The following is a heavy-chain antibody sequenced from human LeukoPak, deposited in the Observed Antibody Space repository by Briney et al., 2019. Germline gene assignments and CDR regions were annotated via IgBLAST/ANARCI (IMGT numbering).Heavy chain of an antibody. J-gene: IGHJ4*02. Sequence: ASVKVPCKASGYTFTSYYMHWVRQAPGQGLEWMGIINPSGGSTSYAQKFQGRVTMTRDTSTSTVYMELSSLRSEDTAVYYCARGVSPSIAARPVNYFDYWGQGTLVTVSS. CDR2: INPSGGST. CDR3: ARGVSPSIAARPVNYFDY. CDR1: GYTFTSYY. V-gene: IGHV1-46*01. D-gene: IGHD6-6*01.